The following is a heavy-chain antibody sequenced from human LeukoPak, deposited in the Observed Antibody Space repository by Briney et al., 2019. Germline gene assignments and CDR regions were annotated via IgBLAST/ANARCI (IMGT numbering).Heavy chain of an antibody. D-gene: IGHD1-20*01. CDR2: ISSYNGNT. CDR3: ARDNWNGQGYEAFDI. Sequence: ASVNVSCTGSGYTFTSYGISGVRQAPGQGVEWVGWISSYNGNTNYAQKLQSRVTMTTDTSTSTDYMELRSLGSDDTAVYYCARDNWNGQGYEAFDIWGQGTMVTVSS. J-gene: IGHJ3*02. V-gene: IGHV1-18*04. CDR1: GYTFTSYG.